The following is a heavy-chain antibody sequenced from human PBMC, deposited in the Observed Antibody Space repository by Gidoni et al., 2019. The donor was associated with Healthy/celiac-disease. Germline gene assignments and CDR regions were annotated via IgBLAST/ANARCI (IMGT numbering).Heavy chain of an antibody. CDR1: GFTFSSYA. CDR2: IGGSGGST. D-gene: IGHD7-27*01. J-gene: IGHJ6*02. V-gene: IGHV3-23*01. CDR3: AKASLPGGGYYYYGMDV. Sequence: EVQLLESGGGLVQPGGSLRLSCAASGFTFSSYAMSWVRQAPGKGLEWVSAIGGSGGSTYYADSVKGRFTISRDNSKNTLYLQMNSLRAEDTAVYYCAKASLPGGGYYYYGMDVWGQGTTVTVSS.